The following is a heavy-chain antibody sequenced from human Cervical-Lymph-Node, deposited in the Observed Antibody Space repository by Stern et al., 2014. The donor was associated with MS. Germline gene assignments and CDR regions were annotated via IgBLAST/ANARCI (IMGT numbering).Heavy chain of an antibody. CDR2: ISTYNGKT. D-gene: IGHD1-26*01. V-gene: IGHV1-18*04. CDR3: ARRSGSYSFDH. Sequence: VQLVESGAEVKKPGASVKVSCKPSGYTFTNYGISWVRQASGQGLEWMGWISTYNGKTTYSQKFQGRLTMTRDTSTTTVYMELRSLTSDDTAVDYCARRSGSYSFDHWGQGTLVAVSS. CDR1: GYTFTNYG. J-gene: IGHJ4*02.